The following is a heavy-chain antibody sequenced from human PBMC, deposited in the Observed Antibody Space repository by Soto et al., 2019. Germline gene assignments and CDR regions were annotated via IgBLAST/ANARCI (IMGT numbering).Heavy chain of an antibody. Sequence: EVQLVESGGDSVQPGGSLRLSCVGSGYIFSDYSMNWVRQAPGKGLEWVSYISRSGSVKYYADSAKGRFTVSRDNAKNSLSLQMNSLRDADSAVYYCAREAASGSDFWGQGTLVTVSS. D-gene: IGHD3-3*01. CDR3: AREAASGSDF. CDR1: GYIFSDYS. V-gene: IGHV3-48*02. J-gene: IGHJ4*02. CDR2: ISRSGSVK.